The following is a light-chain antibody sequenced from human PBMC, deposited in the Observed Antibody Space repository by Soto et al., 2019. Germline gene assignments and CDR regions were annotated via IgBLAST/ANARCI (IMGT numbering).Light chain of an antibody. J-gene: IGLJ2*01. V-gene: IGLV6-57*03. CDR2: EDN. CDR3: QSYNSSNPYVV. Sequence: NFMLTQPHSVSDSPGKTVTISCTRRSGSIDSNYVQWYQQRPGSAPTTVIYEDNQRPSGVPDRFSGSIDSSSNSASLTISGLKTEDEADYYCQSYNSSNPYVVFGGGTKLTVL. CDR1: SGSIDSNY.